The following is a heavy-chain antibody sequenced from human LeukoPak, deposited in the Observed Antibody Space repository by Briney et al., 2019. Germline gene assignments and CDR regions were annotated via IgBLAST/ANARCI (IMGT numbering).Heavy chain of an antibody. Sequence: SETLSLTCAVYGGSFSGYYWSWIRQPPGKGLEWIGEINHSGSTNYNPSLKSRVTISVDTPKNQFSLKLSSVTAADTAVYYCARMVGFGPYYYYGMDVWGQGTTVTVSS. CDR1: GGSFSGYY. CDR3: ARMVGFGPYYYYGMDV. D-gene: IGHD1-26*01. J-gene: IGHJ6*02. V-gene: IGHV4-34*01. CDR2: INHSGST.